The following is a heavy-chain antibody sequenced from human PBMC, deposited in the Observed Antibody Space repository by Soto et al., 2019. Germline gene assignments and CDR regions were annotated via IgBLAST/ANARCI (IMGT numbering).Heavy chain of an antibody. Sequence: SETLSLTCTVSGGSISSSSYYWGWIRQPPGKGLEWIGSIYYSGSTYYNPSLKSRVTISVDTSKNQFSLKLSSVTAADTAVYYCASALIYYYGSGSSLFTWFDPWGQGTLVTVSS. CDR1: GGSISSSSYY. D-gene: IGHD3-10*01. V-gene: IGHV4-39*01. J-gene: IGHJ5*02. CDR3: ASALIYYYGSGSSLFTWFDP. CDR2: IYYSGST.